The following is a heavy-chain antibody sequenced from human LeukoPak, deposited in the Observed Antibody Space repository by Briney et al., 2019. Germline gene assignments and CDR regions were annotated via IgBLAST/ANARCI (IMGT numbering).Heavy chain of an antibody. Sequence: GGSLRLSCAASGFTFSSYWMSWVRQAPGKGLEWVSVIYSGGSTYYADSVKGRFTIPGDNSKNTLYLQMNSLRAEDTAVYYCARGGPAAGRFDYWGQGTLVTVSS. CDR2: IYSGGST. V-gene: IGHV3-66*01. CDR3: ARGGPAAGRFDY. CDR1: GFTFSSYW. J-gene: IGHJ4*02. D-gene: IGHD6-13*01.